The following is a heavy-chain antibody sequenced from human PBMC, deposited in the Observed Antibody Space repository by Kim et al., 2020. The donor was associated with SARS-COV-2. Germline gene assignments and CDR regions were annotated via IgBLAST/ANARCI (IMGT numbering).Heavy chain of an antibody. V-gene: IGHV4-34*01. Sequence: SETLSLTCALYGGSFSGYYWSWIRQPPGKGLEWIGEINHSGSTNYNPSLKSRVTISVDTSKNQFSLKLSSVTAADTAVYYCARGPAPDLYYFDYWGQGTLVTVSS. CDR3: ARGPAPDLYYFDY. CDR1: GGSFSGYY. D-gene: IGHD2-15*01. CDR2: INHSGST. J-gene: IGHJ4*02.